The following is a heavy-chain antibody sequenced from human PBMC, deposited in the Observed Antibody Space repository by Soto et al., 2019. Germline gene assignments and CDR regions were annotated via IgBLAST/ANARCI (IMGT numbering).Heavy chain of an antibody. Sequence: ELQLVESGGDLVQPVGSLRLSCAGAAFTCSTCWMGWVRQSPGKGPEWVANIKQDGSEKFYLDSVKGRFTISRDNAKKSLYLQMNSLRAEDTAVYYCTREKNWGQGTLVTVSS. CDR2: IKQDGSEK. J-gene: IGHJ4*02. CDR3: TREKN. V-gene: IGHV3-7*05. CDR1: AFTCSTCW.